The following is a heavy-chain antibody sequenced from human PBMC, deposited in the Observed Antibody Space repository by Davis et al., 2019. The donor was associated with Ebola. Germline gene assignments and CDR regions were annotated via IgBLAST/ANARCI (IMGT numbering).Heavy chain of an antibody. V-gene: IGHV3-21*01. CDR3: VRGNSGYGNFDN. CDR2: ISTMSSFI. D-gene: IGHD3-22*01. J-gene: IGHJ4*02. Sequence: PGGSLRLSCAASGFTFSDYSMNWVRQAPGKGLEWVSSISTMSSFIYYADSVKGRFTISRDNARNTLYLQLNSLRDEDTAVYYCVRGNSGYGNFDNWGQGTLVTVSS. CDR1: GFTFSDYS.